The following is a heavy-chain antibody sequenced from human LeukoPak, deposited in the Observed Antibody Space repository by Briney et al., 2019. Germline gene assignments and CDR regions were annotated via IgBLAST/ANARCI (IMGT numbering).Heavy chain of an antibody. Sequence: SETLSLTCTVSGYSISSGYYWGWIRQPPGKGLEWIGSIYHSGSTYYNPSLKSRVTISVDTSKNQFSLKQSSVTAADTAVYYCAGYYDSSGYYYVEAFDIWGQGTMVTVSS. CDR1: GYSISSGYY. J-gene: IGHJ3*02. CDR3: AGYYDSSGYYYVEAFDI. CDR2: IYHSGST. V-gene: IGHV4-38-2*02. D-gene: IGHD3-22*01.